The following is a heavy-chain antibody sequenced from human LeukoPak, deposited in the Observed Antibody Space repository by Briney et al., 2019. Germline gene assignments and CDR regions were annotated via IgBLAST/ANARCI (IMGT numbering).Heavy chain of an antibody. CDR3: ARGGTYYYDSSGESFDY. D-gene: IGHD3-22*01. V-gene: IGHV1-2*02. CDR2: INPNSGGT. Sequence: GASVKVSCKASGYTFTDYYIHWVRQAPGQGLEWMGWINPNSGGTNYAQKFQGRVTMTRDTSISTAYMELSRLRSDDTAVYYCARGGTYYYDSSGESFDYWGQGTLVTVSS. J-gene: IGHJ4*02. CDR1: GYTFTDYY.